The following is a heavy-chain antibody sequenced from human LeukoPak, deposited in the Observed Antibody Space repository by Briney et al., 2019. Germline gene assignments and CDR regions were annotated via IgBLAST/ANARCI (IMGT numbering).Heavy chain of an antibody. Sequence: ASVKVSCKASGYTFTSYGISWVRQAPGQGLEWMGWISAYNGNTNYAQNLQGRVTMTTDTSTSTAYMELRSLRSDDTAVYYCARDGPGIAAAGTSYWGQGTLVTVSS. V-gene: IGHV1-18*01. CDR2: ISAYNGNT. J-gene: IGHJ4*02. CDR3: ARDGPGIAAAGTSY. CDR1: GYTFTSYG. D-gene: IGHD6-13*01.